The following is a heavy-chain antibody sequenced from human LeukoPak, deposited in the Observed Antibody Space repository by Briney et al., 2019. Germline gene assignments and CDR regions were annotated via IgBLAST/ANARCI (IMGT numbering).Heavy chain of an antibody. CDR3: ARELGVPYGDYGYYYHYMDV. V-gene: IGHV4-39*07. Sequence: PSETLSLTCAVSGASISSSNYYWGWVRQSPGKGLEWIGNIYSSGNTYYNASLKSRVTMYIDTSKNQFSLKLTSVTAADTAIYYCARELGVPYGDYGYYYHYMDVWGKGTTVTISS. D-gene: IGHD4-17*01. CDR1: GASISSSNYY. CDR2: IYSSGNT. J-gene: IGHJ6*03.